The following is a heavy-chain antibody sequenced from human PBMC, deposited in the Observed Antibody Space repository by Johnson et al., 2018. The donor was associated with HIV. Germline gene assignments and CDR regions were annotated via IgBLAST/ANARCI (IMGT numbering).Heavy chain of an antibody. D-gene: IGHD3-3*01. CDR2: INWNGGST. CDR1: GFSFDDYG. Sequence: VQLVESGGGVVRPGGSLRLSCAASGFSFDDYGMSWVRQAPGKGLEWVSGINWNGGSTGYADSVKGRFSISRDNAKNSLYLQMNSLRAEDTALYYCARSLRVTIFGVVIYHPDAFYIWGQGTMVTVSS. V-gene: IGHV3-20*04. CDR3: ARSLRVTIFGVVIYHPDAFYI. J-gene: IGHJ3*02.